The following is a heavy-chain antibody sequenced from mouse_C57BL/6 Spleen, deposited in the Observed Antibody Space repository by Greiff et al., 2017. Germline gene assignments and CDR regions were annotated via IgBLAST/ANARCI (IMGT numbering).Heavy chain of an antibody. CDR1: GYTFTSYW. CDR2: IDPSDSET. V-gene: IGHV1-52*01. D-gene: IGHD2-9*01. CDR3: ARGAEAYYGNDGYFDV. Sequence: QVQLQQPGAELVRPGSSVKLSCKASGYTFTSYWMHWVKQRPIQGLEWIGNIDPSDSETHYNQKFKDKATLTVDKSSSTAYMQLSSLTSEDSAVYYCARGAEAYYGNDGYFDVWGTGTTVTVSS. J-gene: IGHJ1*03.